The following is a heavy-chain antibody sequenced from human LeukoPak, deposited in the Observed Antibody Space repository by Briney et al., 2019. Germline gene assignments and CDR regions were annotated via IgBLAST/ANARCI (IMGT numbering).Heavy chain of an antibody. CDR2: SRNKVNSYTT. V-gene: IGHV3-72*01. CDR1: GFSFSDHD. Sequence: PGGSLTLSFAASGFSFSDHDMDWVRQTPGKGLEWVGRSRNKVNSYTTEYAASVKGRFIISRDASKNSLFLQMNSLKTDDTAVYYCTRASLSGSYFFYWGQGALVTVSS. J-gene: IGHJ4*02. D-gene: IGHD1-26*01. CDR3: TRASLSGSYFFY.